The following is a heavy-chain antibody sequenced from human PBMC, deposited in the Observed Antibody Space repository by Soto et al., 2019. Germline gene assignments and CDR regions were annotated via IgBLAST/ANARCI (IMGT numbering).Heavy chain of an antibody. Sequence: VPLVESGGGLVQPGGSLRLSCSASGFPVSRNYMSWVRQAPGKGLEWVSVFYSGGGTDYADSVHGRFTISRDNSKNTPYLQKNSLRAEDTAVYYWARDPVGATTEYFQHWGQGTLVTVSS. J-gene: IGHJ1*01. CDR2: FYSGGGT. CDR1: GFPVSRNY. D-gene: IGHD1-26*01. CDR3: ARDPVGATTEYFQH. V-gene: IGHV3-66*01.